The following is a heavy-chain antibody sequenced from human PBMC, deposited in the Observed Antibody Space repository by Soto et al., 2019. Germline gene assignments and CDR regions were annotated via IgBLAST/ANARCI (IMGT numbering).Heavy chain of an antibody. Sequence: QITLRESGPSLVKPTEPLTLTCTFSGFSLTTTGVGVGWIRQPPGKALEWLAVVFWDDGERYSPSLKSRITISNDTAKNQLVLTMTNMDPVDAATDYCTQIYGSRSWGWYFHSWGQGTLVTVSS. V-gene: IGHV2-5*02. J-gene: IGHJ4*02. CDR1: GFSLTTTGVG. CDR3: TQIYGSRSWGWYFHS. CDR2: VFWDDGE. D-gene: IGHD1-26*01.